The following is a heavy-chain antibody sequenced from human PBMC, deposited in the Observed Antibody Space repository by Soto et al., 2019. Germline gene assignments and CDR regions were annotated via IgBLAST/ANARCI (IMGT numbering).Heavy chain of an antibody. CDR3: AKDRYGDYGGIDY. CDR2: ITGSGGST. Sequence: GGSLRLSCAAPGFTFSTYAMIWVRQAPGKGLEWVSVITGSGGSTYSDSVKGRFTISRDTSENTLFLQMNSLRAEDTAVYYCAKDRYGDYGGIDYWGQGTMVTVSS. V-gene: IGHV3-23*01. D-gene: IGHD4-17*01. J-gene: IGHJ4*02. CDR1: GFTFSTYA.